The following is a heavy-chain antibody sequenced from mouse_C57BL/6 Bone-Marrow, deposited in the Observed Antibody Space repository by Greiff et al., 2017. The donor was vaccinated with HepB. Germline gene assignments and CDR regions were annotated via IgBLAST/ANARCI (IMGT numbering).Heavy chain of an antibody. CDR1: GYTFTSYG. D-gene: IGHD2-3*01. J-gene: IGHJ4*01. Sequence: QVQLQQSGAELARPGASVKLSCKASGYTFTSYGISWVKQRTGQGLEWIGEIYPRSGNTYYNEKFKGRATLTADKSSSTAYMELRSLTSEDSAVYFCARYGYYGAMDYWGQGTSVTVSS. CDR2: IYPRSGNT. CDR3: ARYGYYGAMDY. V-gene: IGHV1-81*01.